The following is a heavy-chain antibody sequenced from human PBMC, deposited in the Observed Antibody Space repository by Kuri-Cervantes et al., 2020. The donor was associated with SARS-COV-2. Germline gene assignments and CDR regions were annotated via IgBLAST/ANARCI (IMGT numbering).Heavy chain of an antibody. Sequence: KVSCKGSGYSFTSYWISWVRQMPGKGLEWMGRIDPSDSYTNYSPSFQGQVTISADKSISTAYLQWSSLKASDTAMYYCAIYVWGSYRYGMDVWGQGTTVTVSS. J-gene: IGHJ6*02. V-gene: IGHV5-10-1*04. D-gene: IGHD3-16*02. CDR2: IDPSDSYT. CDR3: AIYVWGSYRYGMDV. CDR1: GYSFTSYW.